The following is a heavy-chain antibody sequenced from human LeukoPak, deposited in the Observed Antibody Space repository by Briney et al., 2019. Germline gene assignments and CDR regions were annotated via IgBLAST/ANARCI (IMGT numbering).Heavy chain of an antibody. V-gene: IGHV4-39*01. D-gene: IGHD1-1*01. CDR3: ARGKFRLRGTCFDY. Sequence: PSETLSLTCTVSGGSISSSSYYWGWIRQPPGKGLEWIGSIYYSGSTYYNPSLKSRVTISVDTSKNQFSLKLSSVTAADTAVYYCARGKFRLRGTCFDYWGQGTLVTVSS. J-gene: IGHJ4*02. CDR1: GGSISSSSYY. CDR2: IYYSGST.